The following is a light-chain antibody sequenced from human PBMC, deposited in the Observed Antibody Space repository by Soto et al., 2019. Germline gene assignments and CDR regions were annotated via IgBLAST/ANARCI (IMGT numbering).Light chain of an antibody. CDR2: NNR. V-gene: IGLV1-40*01. CDR3: QSYDSSLSAWV. J-gene: IGLJ3*02. Sequence: VLTQSPSVSGAPGQRVTISCTGSSSNTGAGYDVHWYQQFPGTAPKLLIYNNRNRPSGVPDRFSGSKSGTSASLAITGLQAEDEADYYCQSYDSSLSAWVFGGGTKLTVL. CDR1: SSNTGAGYD.